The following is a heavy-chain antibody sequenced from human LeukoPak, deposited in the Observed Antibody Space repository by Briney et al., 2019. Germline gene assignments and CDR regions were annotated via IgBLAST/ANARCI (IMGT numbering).Heavy chain of an antibody. V-gene: IGHV3-48*03. Sequence: PGGSLRLSCAASGLTFSSCEMNWVRQAPGEGLEWVSYISPTSVTIYYADSVKGRFTISRGNAKNSVYLQTNSLRAKDTAVYFCVRARRGLDYWGQGTLVTVAS. D-gene: IGHD3-10*01. CDR3: VRARRGLDY. CDR2: ISPTSVTI. CDR1: GLTFSSCE. J-gene: IGHJ4*02.